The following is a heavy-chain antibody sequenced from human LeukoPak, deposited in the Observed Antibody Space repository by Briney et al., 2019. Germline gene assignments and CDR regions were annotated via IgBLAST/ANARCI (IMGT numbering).Heavy chain of an antibody. V-gene: IGHV4-59*11. CDR3: ARDTAIFEY. CDR1: GVSISSHY. D-gene: IGHD5-18*01. CDR2: IFNRGST. Sequence: PSETLSLTCTVSGVSISSHYWSWIRQSPGKGLEWIGYIFNRGSTNYSPSLKSRATMSVDASKNQFSLKLSSVTAADAAVYYCARDTAIFEYWGQGTLVSVSS. J-gene: IGHJ4*02.